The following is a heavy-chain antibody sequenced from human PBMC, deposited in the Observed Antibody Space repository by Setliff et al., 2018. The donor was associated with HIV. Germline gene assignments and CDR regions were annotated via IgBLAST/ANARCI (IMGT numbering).Heavy chain of an antibody. CDR2: IYYSGNT. J-gene: IGHJ3*02. V-gene: IGHV4-59*08. CDR1: GASIRGHY. Sequence: NPSETLSLTCSVSGASIRGHYWSWIRQSPGKGLEWIGNIYYSGNTNYNPSFKSRVTISVGTSKNQFSLRVNSVTAADTAVYYCARSLVPSGYYYGRHAFDIWGQGTKVTVSS. CDR3: ARSLVPSGYYYGRHAFDI. D-gene: IGHD3-22*01.